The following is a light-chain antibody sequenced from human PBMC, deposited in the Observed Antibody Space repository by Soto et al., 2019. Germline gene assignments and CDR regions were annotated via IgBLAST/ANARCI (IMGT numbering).Light chain of an antibody. V-gene: IGKV3-15*01. CDR3: QQYNNWPFS. J-gene: IGKJ5*01. Sequence: EIVMTQSPATLSVSPVKRATLSCRAGQGVTTNFAWYQQKSGQSPRLLIYDVSIRATGVPARFSGTGSETDFTLTISGLQSEDSAVYFCQQYNNWPFSFGQGTRLEI. CDR2: DVS. CDR1: QGVTTN.